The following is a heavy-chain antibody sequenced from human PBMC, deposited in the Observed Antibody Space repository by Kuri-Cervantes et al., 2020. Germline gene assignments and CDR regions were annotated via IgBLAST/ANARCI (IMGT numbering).Heavy chain of an antibody. CDR2: ISWNSGSI. Sequence: GGSLRLSCAASGFTFDDYAMHWVRQAPGKGLEWVSGISWNSGSIGYADSVKGRFTISRDNAKNSLYLQMNSLRAEDTAVYYCARGDYDFWSGYPSGAFDIWGQGTMVTVSS. CDR1: GFTFDDYA. J-gene: IGHJ3*02. V-gene: IGHV3-9*01. D-gene: IGHD3-3*01. CDR3: ARGDYDFWSGYPSGAFDI.